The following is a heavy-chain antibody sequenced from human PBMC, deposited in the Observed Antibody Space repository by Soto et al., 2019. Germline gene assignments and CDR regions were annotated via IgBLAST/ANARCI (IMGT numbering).Heavy chain of an antibody. V-gene: IGHV3-30*18. J-gene: IGHJ6*03. CDR2: ISYDGSNK. CDR3: AKDRSMDV. CDR1: GFTFSSYG. Sequence: PGGSLRLSCAASGFTFSSYGMHWVRQAPGKGLEWVAVISYDGSNKYYADSVKGRFTISRDNSKNTLYLQMNSLRAEDTAVYYCAKDRSMDVWGKGTTVTVSS.